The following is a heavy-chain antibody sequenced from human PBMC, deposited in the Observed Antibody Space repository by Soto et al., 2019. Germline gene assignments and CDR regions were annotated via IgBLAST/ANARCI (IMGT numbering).Heavy chain of an antibody. CDR3: ATLYYDSSGYYEQSEYYGMDV. V-gene: IGHV3-33*01. CDR2: IWYDGSNK. Sequence: QVQLVESGGGVVQPGRSLRLSCAASGFTFSSYGMHWVRQAPGKGLEWVAVIWYDGSNKYYADSVKGRFTISRDNSKNTLYVQMNSLRAEDTAVYYCATLYYDSSGYYEQSEYYGMDVWGQGTKVTVSS. D-gene: IGHD3-22*01. CDR1: GFTFSSYG. J-gene: IGHJ6*02.